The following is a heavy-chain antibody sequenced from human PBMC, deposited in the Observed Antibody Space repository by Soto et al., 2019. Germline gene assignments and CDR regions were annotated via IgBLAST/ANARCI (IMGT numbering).Heavy chain of an antibody. Sequence: GESLKISCKGSGYSFTSYWIGWVRQMPGKGLEWMGIIYPGDSDTRYSPSFQGQVTISADKPISTAYLQWSSLKASDTAMYYCARRLAVAGTSYYYGMDVWGQGTTVTVS. J-gene: IGHJ6*02. D-gene: IGHD6-19*01. CDR2: IYPGDSDT. V-gene: IGHV5-51*01. CDR3: ARRLAVAGTSYYYGMDV. CDR1: GYSFTSYW.